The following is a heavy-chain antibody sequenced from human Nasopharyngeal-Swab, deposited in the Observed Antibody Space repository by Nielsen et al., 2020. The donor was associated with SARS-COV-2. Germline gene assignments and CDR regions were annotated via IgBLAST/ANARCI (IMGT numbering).Heavy chain of an antibody. V-gene: IGHV3-21*01. CDR1: GFRDYS. CDR2: ISSSSSYI. Sequence: GGSLRLSCVDSGFRDYSMNWVRQAPGKGLEWVSSISSSSSYIYYADSVKGRFTISRDNAKNSLYLQMDSLRAEDTAVYYCARDINGYNYRFDYWGQGTLVTVSS. J-gene: IGHJ4*02. D-gene: IGHD5-24*01. CDR3: ARDINGYNYRFDY.